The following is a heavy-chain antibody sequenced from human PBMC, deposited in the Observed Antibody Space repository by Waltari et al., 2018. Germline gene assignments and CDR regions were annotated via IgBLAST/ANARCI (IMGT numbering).Heavy chain of an antibody. V-gene: IGHV4-4*07. CDR2: IYTSGST. CDR1: GGSISSYY. D-gene: IGHD3-3*01. Sequence: QVQLQESGPGLVKPSETLSLTCTVSGGSISSYYWSWIRQPAGKGLEWIGRIYTSGSTNYNPSLKSRVTRSVDTAKNGGSLKLSSVTAADTAVYYCARDIQYYDFWSGYYTAWYFDLWGRGTLVTVSS. J-gene: IGHJ2*01. CDR3: ARDIQYYDFWSGYYTAWYFDL.